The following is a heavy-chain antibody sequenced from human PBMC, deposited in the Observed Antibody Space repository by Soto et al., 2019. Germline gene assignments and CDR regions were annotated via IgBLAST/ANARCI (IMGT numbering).Heavy chain of an antibody. J-gene: IGHJ5*02. CDR1: GGSISSSNW. CDR3: AISRVVVVAATPGWFDP. D-gene: IGHD2-15*01. CDR2: IYPSGST. Sequence: PSETLSLTCAVSGGSISSSNWWRWVRQPPGKGLEWIGEIYPSGSTNYNPSLKSRVTISVDKSKNKFSLKLSSVTAADTAVYYCAISRVVVVAATPGWFDPWGQGTLVTVSS. V-gene: IGHV4-4*02.